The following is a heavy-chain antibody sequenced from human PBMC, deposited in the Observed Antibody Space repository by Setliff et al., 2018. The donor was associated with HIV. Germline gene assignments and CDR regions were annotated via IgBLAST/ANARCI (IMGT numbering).Heavy chain of an antibody. CDR1: GGSLSSGGFY. D-gene: IGHD3-10*01. J-gene: IGHJ3*02. CDR2: IYSNGNT. V-gene: IGHV4-31*01. CDR3: SSTSFYMVRGVIVTNALDI. Sequence: SETLSLTCSVSGGSLSSGGFYWSWLRHPPRKGLECIGYIYSNGNTYYNPSLEILATVSVDTSKNQFSLKLTSVTAAYTAVYYFSSTSFYMVRGVIVTNALDIWCQGTMVTVSS.